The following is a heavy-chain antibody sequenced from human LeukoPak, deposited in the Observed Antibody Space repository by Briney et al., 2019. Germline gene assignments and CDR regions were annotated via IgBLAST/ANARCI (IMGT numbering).Heavy chain of an antibody. CDR3: ARDPEIDCSGGSCNDY. CDR1: GYTFTSYA. J-gene: IGHJ4*02. V-gene: IGHV1-69*04. D-gene: IGHD2-15*01. Sequence: ASVKVSCKASGYTFTSYAISWVRQAPGQGLEWMGRIIPILGIANYAQRFQGRVTITADKSTSTAYMELSSLRSEDTAVYYCARDPEIDCSGGSCNDYWGQGTLVTVSS. CDR2: IIPILGIA.